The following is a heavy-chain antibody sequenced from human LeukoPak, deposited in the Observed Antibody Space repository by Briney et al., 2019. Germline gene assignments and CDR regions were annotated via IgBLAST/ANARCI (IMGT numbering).Heavy chain of an antibody. CDR3: ARISSYDSSAYPPGN. CDR2: IIPIFGTA. V-gene: IGHV1-69*05. CDR1: GGTFSNYA. D-gene: IGHD3-22*01. J-gene: IGHJ4*02. Sequence: ASVKVSCKASGGTFSNYAISWVRQAPGQGLEWMGGIIPIFGTADYPQKFQGRVTITTDESTSTTYMELSSLRSEDAAVYHCARISSYDSSAYPPGNWGQGTLVTVSS.